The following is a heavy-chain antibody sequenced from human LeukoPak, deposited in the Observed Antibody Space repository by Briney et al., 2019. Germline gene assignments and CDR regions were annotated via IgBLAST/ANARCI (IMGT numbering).Heavy chain of an antibody. CDR3: AKDSYASGRPLHTFDV. D-gene: IGHD3-10*01. V-gene: IGHV3-23*01. J-gene: IGHJ3*01. Sequence: PRGSLRLSCAASGFTFAIHAMTWVRQAPEEGREWGSRISGDGASTHYAESLKGQFTISRDNSQNTLFLKMNSLRVEDTAIYYCAKDSYASGRPLHTFDVWGQGTMVTVSS. CDR2: ISGDGAST. CDR1: GFTFAIHA.